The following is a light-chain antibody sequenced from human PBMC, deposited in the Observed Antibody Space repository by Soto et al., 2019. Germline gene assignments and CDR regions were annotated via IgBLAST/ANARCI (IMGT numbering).Light chain of an antibody. J-gene: IGKJ4*01. CDR1: QSVSSSY. CDR2: DAS. V-gene: IGKV3-15*01. Sequence: EIVLTQSPGTLSLSPWERATLSCRASQSVSSSYLAWYQQKPGQAPRILMYDASTRATGIPARFSGSGSGTEFTLTISSLQSEDFAVYYCQQVNSYPLTFGGGTKVDIK. CDR3: QQVNSYPLT.